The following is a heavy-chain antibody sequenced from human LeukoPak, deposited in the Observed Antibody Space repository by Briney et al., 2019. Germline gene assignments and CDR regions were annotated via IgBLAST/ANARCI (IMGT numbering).Heavy chain of an antibody. D-gene: IGHD6-6*01. J-gene: IGHJ3*02. CDR1: GGSISSYY. V-gene: IGHV4-59*01. CDR3: VREVAARAFDI. CDR2: IYYSGGIT. Sequence: SETLSLTCTVSGGSISSYYWSWIRQPPGQGLEWIGYIYYSGGITNYNPSLKSRVTISVDTSKSQFSLKLSSVTAADTAVYYCVREVAARAFDIWGQGTMVTVSS.